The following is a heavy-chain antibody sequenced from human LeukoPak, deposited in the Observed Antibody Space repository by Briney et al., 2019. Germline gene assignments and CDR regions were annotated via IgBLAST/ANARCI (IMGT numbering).Heavy chain of an antibody. CDR1: GCIFSSYG. D-gene: IGHD3-3*01. Sequence: PGGSLRLSCAASGCIFSSYGRHWVRQAPCKGREWVAVISYEGSNKYYADSVKGRFTISRDNSKKMLYLQMNSLRAEDTAVYYCAKDIRLLEWLFDFWGQGTLVTVSS. J-gene: IGHJ4*02. CDR2: ISYEGSNK. V-gene: IGHV3-30*18. CDR3: AKDIRLLEWLFDF.